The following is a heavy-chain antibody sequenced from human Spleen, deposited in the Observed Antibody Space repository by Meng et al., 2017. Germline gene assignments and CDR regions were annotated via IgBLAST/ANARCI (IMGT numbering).Heavy chain of an antibody. CDR3: ARGPTTMAHDFDY. J-gene: IGHJ4*02. CDR2: INHSGST. D-gene: IGHD4-11*01. Sequence: QVQLQQRGAGLLKPSETLSLTCAVYGGSFTNYYWSWIRQPPGKGLEWIGEINHSGSTNYNPSLESRATISVDTSQNNLSLKLSSVTAADSAVYYCARGPTTMAHDFDYWGQGTLVTVSS. CDR1: GGSFTNYY. V-gene: IGHV4-34*01.